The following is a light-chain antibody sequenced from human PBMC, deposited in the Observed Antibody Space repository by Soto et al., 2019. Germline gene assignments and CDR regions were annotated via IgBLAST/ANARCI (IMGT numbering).Light chain of an antibody. V-gene: IGKV1-6*01. CDR3: LQDYSYPRT. CDR1: QGIRND. Sequence: AIQMTQSPSSLSASVGDRVTIICRASQGIRNDLGWYQQRPGKAPKLLIYATSNLQSGVPSRFSGSGSGTDFTLAISSLQPEDFATYYCLQDYSYPRTFGQGTKVEIK. J-gene: IGKJ1*01. CDR2: ATS.